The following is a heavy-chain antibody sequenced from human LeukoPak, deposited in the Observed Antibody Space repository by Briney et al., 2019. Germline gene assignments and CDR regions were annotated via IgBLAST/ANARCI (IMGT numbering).Heavy chain of an antibody. V-gene: IGHV3-21*01. CDR3: ARDNDAGDAFDI. J-gene: IGHJ3*02. CDR1: GFTFSSYS. CDR2: ISSSSSYI. D-gene: IGHD1-1*01. Sequence: GGSLTLSCAASGFTFSSYSMNWVRQAPGKGLEWVSSISSSSSYIYYPDSVKGRFTISRDNAKNSLYLQMNSLRAEDTAVYYCARDNDAGDAFDIWGQGTMVTVSS.